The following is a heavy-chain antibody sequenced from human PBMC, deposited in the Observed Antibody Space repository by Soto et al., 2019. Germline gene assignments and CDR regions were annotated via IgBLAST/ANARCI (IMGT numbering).Heavy chain of an antibody. D-gene: IGHD4-17*01. CDR3: ARHERLPNDYGDYAGILH. V-gene: IGHV5-51*01. CDR2: IYPGDSDI. Sequence: PGESLKISCQGFGYSFNIYWIAWVRQMPGKGLEWMGIIYPGDSDIRYSPSFQGQVTISADRSISTVYLQWSSLKASDTATYYCARHERLPNDYGDYAGILHWGQGTLVTVSS. J-gene: IGHJ1*01. CDR1: GYSFNIYW.